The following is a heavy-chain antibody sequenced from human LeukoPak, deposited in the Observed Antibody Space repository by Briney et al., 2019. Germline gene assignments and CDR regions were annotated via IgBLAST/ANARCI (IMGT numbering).Heavy chain of an antibody. CDR3: GRSEFGHGSGSYYPSFDI. CDR2: IYYSGST. D-gene: IGHD3-10*01. Sequence: SETLSLTCPVAGGSISSYYWSWIRQPPGKGLEWLGYIYYSGSTNYNPSRKGGVPISVDKPKNQLPLEQSAVTDEDTDVYYCGRSEFGHGSGSYYPSFDIWLQ. CDR1: GGSISSYY. J-gene: IGHJ3*02. V-gene: IGHV4-59*01.